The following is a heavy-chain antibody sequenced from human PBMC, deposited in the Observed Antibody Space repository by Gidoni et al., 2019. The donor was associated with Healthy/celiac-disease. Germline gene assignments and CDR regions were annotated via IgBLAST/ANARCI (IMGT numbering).Heavy chain of an antibody. V-gene: IGHV4-30-2*01. J-gene: IGHJ3*02. CDR2: IYPSGST. CDR1: GGSIRRGSYS. D-gene: IGHD4-17*01. Sequence: QLPLQASGSGLAKPSQTPSLTCAVSGGSIRRGSYSWSWIRQPPGQCLEWIGYIYPSGSTSYNPSLKSRVTISVDRSKNQFSLKLSSLTAADTAVYYCARAMAGDYGDPWYAFDIWGQGTMVTVSS. CDR3: ARAMAGDYGDPWYAFDI.